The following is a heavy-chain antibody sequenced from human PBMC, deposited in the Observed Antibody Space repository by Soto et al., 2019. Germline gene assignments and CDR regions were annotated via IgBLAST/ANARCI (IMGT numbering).Heavy chain of an antibody. CDR3: ARGATSPSY. J-gene: IGHJ4*02. V-gene: IGHV3-23*01. Sequence: EVQLLESGGGLVQPGGSLRLSCAASGFTFSSYGMSWVRQAPGMGLEWVSAISSSGGSAYYADSVKGRFTISRDNSKNTLYLQMNSLRAEDTAVYYCARGATSPSYWGQGTLVTVSS. CDR2: ISSSGGSA. CDR1: GFTFSSYG.